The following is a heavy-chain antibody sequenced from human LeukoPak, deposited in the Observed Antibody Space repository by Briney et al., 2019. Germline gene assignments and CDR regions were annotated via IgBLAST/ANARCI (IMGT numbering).Heavy chain of an antibody. J-gene: IGHJ5*02. D-gene: IGHD6-13*01. CDR2: IKQDGSGK. V-gene: IGHV3-7*01. Sequence: PGKSLRLSCAVSGFTFRNYGMHWVRQAPGKGLEWVANIKQDGSGKYYVDSVKGRFTIFRDNAKNSLYLQMNSLRADDTAVYYCARDPDTNSWLNWFDPWGQGTLVIVSS. CDR1: GFTFRNYG. CDR3: ARDPDTNSWLNWFDP.